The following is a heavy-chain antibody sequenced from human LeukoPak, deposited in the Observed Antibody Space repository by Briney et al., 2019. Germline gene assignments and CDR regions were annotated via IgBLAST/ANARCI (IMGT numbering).Heavy chain of an antibody. J-gene: IGHJ4*02. CDR2: VNPKSGST. D-gene: IGHD3-16*01. Sequence: ASVKVSCKASGYSFSDYDIIWVRQAAGQGLEWVGWVNPKSGSTAYAQKFQGRVTMTSSSSITTVYMELSSLRSDDSAVYYCARGVSIRPYAWAYWGQGTLVTVSS. V-gene: IGHV1-8*02. CDR3: ARGVSIRPYAWAY. CDR1: GYSFSDYD.